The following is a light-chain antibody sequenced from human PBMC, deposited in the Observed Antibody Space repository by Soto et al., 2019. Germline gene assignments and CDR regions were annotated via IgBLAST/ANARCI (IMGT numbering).Light chain of an antibody. CDR2: DAS. J-gene: IGKJ5*01. CDR3: QQRSNWPIT. CDR1: QSVSSY. Sequence: EIVLTQSPAALSFSPGERATLSFRASQSVSSYLAWYQQKPGQAPRLLIYDASNRATGIPARLSGSGSGTDFTLTISSLEPEDFAVYYCQQRSNWPITFGQGTRWRL. V-gene: IGKV3-11*01.